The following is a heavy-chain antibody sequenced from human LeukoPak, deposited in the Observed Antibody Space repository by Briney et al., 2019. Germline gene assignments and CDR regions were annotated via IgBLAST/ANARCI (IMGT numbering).Heavy chain of an antibody. V-gene: IGHV4-39*02. D-gene: IGHD4-23*01. Sequence: SETLSLTCTVSGGSISSSSYYWGWIRQPPGKGLEWIGSIYYSGSTYYNPSLKSRVTISVDTSKNQFSLKLSSVTAADTAVYYCARERTVVTPGRWRASGGAFDIWGQGTMVTVSS. J-gene: IGHJ3*02. CDR1: GGSISSSSYY. CDR2: IYYSGST. CDR3: ARERTVVTPGRWRASGGAFDI.